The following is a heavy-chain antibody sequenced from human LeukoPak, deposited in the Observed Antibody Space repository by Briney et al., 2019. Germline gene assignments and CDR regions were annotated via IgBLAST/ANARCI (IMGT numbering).Heavy chain of an antibody. Sequence: GGSLRLSCAASGFTFSGYAMHWVRQAPGKGLEWVALISHDGNNKFYADSVKGRFAISRDDSKNTLYLQMNSLGAEDTAVYYCARKSILVEAFDIWGQGTMVIVSS. CDR2: ISHDGNNK. V-gene: IGHV3-30*09. D-gene: IGHD2/OR15-2a*01. CDR3: ARKSILVEAFDI. CDR1: GFTFSGYA. J-gene: IGHJ3*02.